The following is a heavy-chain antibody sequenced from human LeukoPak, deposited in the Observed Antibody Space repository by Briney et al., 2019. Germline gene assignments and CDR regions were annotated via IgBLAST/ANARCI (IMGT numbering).Heavy chain of an antibody. V-gene: IGHV4-38-2*02. J-gene: IGHJ4*02. CDR1: GHSIINSFY. Sequence: PSETLSLTCTVSGHSIINSFYWGWIRQPPGKGLEWIGSIYHTGSTYYNPSLKSRVRISVDTSKNQFSLKLNSVTAADTAVYYCARDLTGKGDYWGQGTLVTVSS. CDR3: ARDLTGKGDY. CDR2: IYHTGST. D-gene: IGHD1-20*01.